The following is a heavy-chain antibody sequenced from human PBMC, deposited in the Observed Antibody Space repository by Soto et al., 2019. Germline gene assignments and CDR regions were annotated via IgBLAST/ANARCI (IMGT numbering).Heavy chain of an antibody. D-gene: IGHD3-22*01. J-gene: IGHJ4*02. CDR3: SRGLNVYDNSGYYYY. CDR2: LYSGGST. CDR1: GFIVSGYY. Sequence: EVQLVETGGGLIQPGGSLRLSCAASGFIVSGYYMSWVRQAPGKGLEWVSILYSGGSTHYADTVKGRFTISRDNYKNTLYLQMNSLRAEDTAVYFCSRGLNVYDNSGYYYYWGQGTLVTVSS. V-gene: IGHV3-53*02.